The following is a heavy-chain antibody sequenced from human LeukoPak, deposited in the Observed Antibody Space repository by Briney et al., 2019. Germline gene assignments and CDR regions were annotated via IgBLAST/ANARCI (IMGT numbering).Heavy chain of an antibody. D-gene: IGHD6-6*01. CDR1: GFIFSSYS. Sequence: GGSLRLSCAASGFIFSSYSMNWVRQAPGKGLEWVSSISSSSSYIYYADSVKGRFTISRDNAKNSLYLQMNSLRAEDTAVYYCARDPRKYSSRGAFDIWGQGTMVTVSS. J-gene: IGHJ3*02. CDR3: ARDPRKYSSRGAFDI. V-gene: IGHV3-21*01. CDR2: ISSSSSYI.